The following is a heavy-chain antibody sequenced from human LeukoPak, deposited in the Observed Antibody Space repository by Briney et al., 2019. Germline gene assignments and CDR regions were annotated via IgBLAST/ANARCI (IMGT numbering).Heavy chain of an antibody. D-gene: IGHD3-22*01. V-gene: IGHV1-2*02. CDR1: GYTFTGYY. Sequence: ASVKVSCKASGYTFTGYYMHWVRQAPGQGLEWMGWINPNSGGTNYAQKFQGRVTMTADTSTSKAYMELRSLRSDDTAVYYCARDQYYDSKGWFDPWGQGTLVTVSS. CDR3: ARDQYYDSKGWFDP. J-gene: IGHJ5*02. CDR2: INPNSGGT.